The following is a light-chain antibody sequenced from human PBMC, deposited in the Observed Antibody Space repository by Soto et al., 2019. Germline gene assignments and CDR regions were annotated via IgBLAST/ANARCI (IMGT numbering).Light chain of an antibody. CDR3: CAYAATYTYV. CDR2: QGY. V-gene: IGLV2-23*01. J-gene: IGLJ1*01. Sequence: QSALTQPASVSGSPGQSITISCTGTSSDVGMYNLVSWYQQHPGKAPKVMILQGYKRPSGVSNRFSGSKFGNTASLTISGLQAEDEAEYYCCAYAATYTYVFGTGTKLTVL. CDR1: SSDVGMYNL.